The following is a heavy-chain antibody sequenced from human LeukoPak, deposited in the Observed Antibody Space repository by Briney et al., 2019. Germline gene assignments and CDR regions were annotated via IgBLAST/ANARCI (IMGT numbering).Heavy chain of an antibody. CDR3: ATHPHATAAAGIP. J-gene: IGHJ4*02. V-gene: IGHV3-48*04. CDR2: ITSGSSII. CDR1: GFTFSGYS. D-gene: IGHD6-13*01. Sequence: GGSLRLSCAASGFTFSGYSMNWVRQAPGKGLEWVSYITSGSSIIFYADSVKGRFTISRDNAQSSLYPQMNSLRAEDTAVYYCATHPHATAAAGIPWGQGTLVTVSS.